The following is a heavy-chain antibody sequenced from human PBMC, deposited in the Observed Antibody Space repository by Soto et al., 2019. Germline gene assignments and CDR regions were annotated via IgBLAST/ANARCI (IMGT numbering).Heavy chain of an antibody. V-gene: IGHV1-69*06. D-gene: IGHD3-10*01. Sequence: QVQLVQSGAEVKKPGSSVKVSCKASGGTFSSYAISWVRQAPGQGLEWMGGIIPIFGTANYAQKFQGRVTITADKSTSTAYMELSSLRSEDTAVYYCARDPSLGITMVRGAMNYYYYGMDVWGQGTTVTVSS. CDR3: ARDPSLGITMVRGAMNYYYYGMDV. J-gene: IGHJ6*02. CDR1: GGTFSSYA. CDR2: IIPIFGTA.